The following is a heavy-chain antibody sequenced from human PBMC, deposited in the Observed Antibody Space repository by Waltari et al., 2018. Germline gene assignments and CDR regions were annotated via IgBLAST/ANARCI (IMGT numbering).Heavy chain of an antibody. CDR3: ARDYCDRTNCHGMDV. CDR2: ISYNARNI. Sequence: QVQLVESGGGVVQPGRSLRLSCAASELTFSSYAMHWVRQAPGKGLEWVAVISYNARNIYYVDSVKGRFTISRDNSKKTLFLQMNSLRDEDTAIYYCARDYCDRTNCHGMDVWGQGTAVTVSS. V-gene: IGHV3-30*04. J-gene: IGHJ6*02. D-gene: IGHD2-2*01. CDR1: ELTFSSYA.